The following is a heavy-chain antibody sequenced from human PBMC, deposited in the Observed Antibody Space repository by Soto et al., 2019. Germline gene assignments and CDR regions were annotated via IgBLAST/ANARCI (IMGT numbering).Heavy chain of an antibody. V-gene: IGHV1-2*04. J-gene: IGHJ6*02. CDR1: GYTFTGYY. CDR3: ARDRVEFAAAGRNYYYYGMDV. CDR2: INPNSGGT. Sequence: GASVKVSCKASGYTFTGYYIHWVRQAPGQGLEWMGWINPNSGGTNYAQKFQGWVTMTRDTSINTACMEVSRLRSDDTAVYYCARDRVEFAAAGRNYYYYGMDVWGQGTTVTVSS. D-gene: IGHD6-13*01.